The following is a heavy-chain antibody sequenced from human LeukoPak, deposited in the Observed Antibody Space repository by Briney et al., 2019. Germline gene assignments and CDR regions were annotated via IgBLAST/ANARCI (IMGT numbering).Heavy chain of an antibody. CDR1: GGTFSSYA. J-gene: IGHJ4*02. CDR2: IIPIFGTA. V-gene: IGHV1-69*13. Sequence: GASVKVSCKASGGTFSSYAISWVRQAPGQGLEWMGGIIPIFGTANYAQKSQGRVTITADESTSTAYMELSSLRSEDTAVYYCARVRYSSGWYYFDYWGQGTLVTVSS. CDR3: ARVRYSSGWYYFDY. D-gene: IGHD6-19*01.